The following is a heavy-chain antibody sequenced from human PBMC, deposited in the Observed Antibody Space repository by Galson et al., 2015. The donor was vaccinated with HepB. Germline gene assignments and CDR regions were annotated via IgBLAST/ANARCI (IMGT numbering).Heavy chain of an antibody. CDR3: ARGYDSGSFYYHY. J-gene: IGHJ4*02. CDR1: GDTFSSYA. Sequence: SVKVSCKASGDTFSSYAIDWVRQAPGQGLEWMGGVIPIFSTANYAQKFQGRVTITADESTSTGYMALSSLRSEDTAVYYCARGYDSGSFYYHYWGQGTLVIVSS. CDR2: VIPIFSTA. D-gene: IGHD3-10*01. V-gene: IGHV1-69*13.